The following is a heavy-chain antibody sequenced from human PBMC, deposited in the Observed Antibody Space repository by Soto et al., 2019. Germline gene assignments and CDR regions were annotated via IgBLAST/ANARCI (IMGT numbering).Heavy chain of an antibody. Sequence: EVQLLESGGGDLVQPGGSLRLSCAASGFTFSSYAMSWFRQAPGKGLEWVSTISGNGVTTYYAGSVKGRFTISRDNSKNTLYLQLNSLRAEDTAVYYCAKMYSSGWYYEDYWGQGTLVTVSS. V-gene: IGHV3-23*01. CDR3: AKMYSSGWYYEDY. D-gene: IGHD6-19*01. CDR2: ISGNGVTT. J-gene: IGHJ4*02. CDR1: GFTFSSYA.